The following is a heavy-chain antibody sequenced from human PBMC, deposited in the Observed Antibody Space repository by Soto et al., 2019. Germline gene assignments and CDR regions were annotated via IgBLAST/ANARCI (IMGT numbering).Heavy chain of an antibody. CDR1: GFTFSSYG. D-gene: IGHD2-15*01. Sequence: QVQLVESGGGVVQPGRSLRLSCAASGFTFSSYGMHWVRQAPGKGPEWVAVISYDGSNKYYADSVKGRFTISRDNSKNTLYLQMNSLRAEDTAVYYCAKVVVVAATQENFDDWGQGTLVTVSS. CDR3: AKVVVVAATQENFDD. J-gene: IGHJ4*02. CDR2: ISYDGSNK. V-gene: IGHV3-30*18.